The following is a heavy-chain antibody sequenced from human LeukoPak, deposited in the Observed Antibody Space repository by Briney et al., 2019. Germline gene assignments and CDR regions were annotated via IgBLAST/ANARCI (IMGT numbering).Heavy chain of an antibody. D-gene: IGHD2-2*01. CDR2: IYYSGST. CDR3: ARAFKVGYCSSTSCYYYYYGMDV. V-gene: IGHV4-59*01. Sequence: SETLSLTCTVSGGSISSYYWSWIRQPPGKGLERIGYIYYSGSTNYNPSLKSRVTISVDTSKNQFSLKLSSVTAADTAVYYCARAFKVGYCSSTSCYYYYYGMDVWGQGTTVTVSS. CDR1: GGSISSYY. J-gene: IGHJ6*02.